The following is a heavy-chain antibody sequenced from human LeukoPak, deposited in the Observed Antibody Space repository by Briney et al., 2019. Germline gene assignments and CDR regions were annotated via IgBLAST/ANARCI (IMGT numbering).Heavy chain of an antibody. Sequence: SETLSLTCAVYGGSFSGYYWSWIRQPPGKGLEWIGEINHSGSTNYNPSLKSRVTISVDTSKNQFSLKLSSVTAADTAVYYCARGSSQYYDSSGYYPLFDYWGQGPLVTVSS. CDR2: INHSGST. D-gene: IGHD3-22*01. CDR1: GGSFSGYY. V-gene: IGHV4-34*01. J-gene: IGHJ4*02. CDR3: ARGSSQYYDSSGYYPLFDY.